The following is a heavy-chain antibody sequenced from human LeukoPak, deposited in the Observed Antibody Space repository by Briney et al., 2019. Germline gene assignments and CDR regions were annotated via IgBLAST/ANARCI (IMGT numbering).Heavy chain of an antibody. Sequence: GGSLRLSCAASGFTFSSYSMNWVRQAPGKGLEWVSSISSSSSYIYYADSVKGRFTISRDNAKNSLYLQMNSLRAEDTAVYYCASLMVRGVMIFDYWGQGALVTVSS. CDR2: ISSSSSYI. D-gene: IGHD3-10*01. CDR3: ASLMVRGVMIFDY. V-gene: IGHV3-21*01. J-gene: IGHJ4*02. CDR1: GFTFSSYS.